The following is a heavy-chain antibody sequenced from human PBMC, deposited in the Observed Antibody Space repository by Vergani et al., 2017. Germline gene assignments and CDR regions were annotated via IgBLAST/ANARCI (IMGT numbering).Heavy chain of an antibody. D-gene: IGHD4-17*01. CDR2: ISAYNGNT. CDR3: ASTNDRHYGDYRYYYYYYYMDV. V-gene: IGHV1-18*01. CDR1: GYTFTSYG. Sequence: QVQLVQSGAEVKKPGASVKVSCKASGYTFTSYGISWVRQAPGQGLEWMGWISAYNGNTNYAQKLQGRVTMTTDTSTSTAYMELRSLRAEDTAVYYCASTNDRHYGDYRYYYYYYYMDVWGKGTTVTVSS. J-gene: IGHJ6*03.